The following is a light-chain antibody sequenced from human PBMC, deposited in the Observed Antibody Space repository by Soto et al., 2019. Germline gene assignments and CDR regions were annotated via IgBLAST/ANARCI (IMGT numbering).Light chain of an antibody. V-gene: IGKV1-13*02. CDR3: QQTDSYPST. CDR2: AAS. J-gene: IGKJ4*01. CDR1: QVINSF. Sequence: AIQLTQSPSSLSASVGDRVTITCRASQVINSFLAWYQQKPGKAPKLLIYAASSLQTGVTSRFSGSGSATDFTLTINSLQPEDLATYYCQQTDSYPSTFGGGTKWIS.